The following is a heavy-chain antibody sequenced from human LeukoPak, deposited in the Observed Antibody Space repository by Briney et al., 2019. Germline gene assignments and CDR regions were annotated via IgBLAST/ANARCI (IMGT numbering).Heavy chain of an antibody. Sequence: SETLPLTCAVYGGSFSGYYWSWIRQPPGKGLEWIGEINHSGSTNYNPSLKSRVTISVDTSKNQFSLKLSSVTAADTAVYYCARRRRLIAAAGTGWFDPWGQGTLVTVSS. CDR3: ARRRRLIAAAGTGWFDP. V-gene: IGHV4-34*01. J-gene: IGHJ5*02. CDR1: GGSFSGYY. D-gene: IGHD6-13*01. CDR2: INHSGST.